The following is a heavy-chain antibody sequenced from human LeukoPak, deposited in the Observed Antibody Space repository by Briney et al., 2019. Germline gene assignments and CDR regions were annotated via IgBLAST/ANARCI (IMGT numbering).Heavy chain of an antibody. D-gene: IGHD1-14*01. CDR3: ARAEPPLAGGAYDY. J-gene: IGHJ4*02. CDR1: GGSISSSSYY. CDR2: IYYSGST. Sequence: SETLSLTCTVSGGSISSSSYYWGWIRQPPGKGLEWIGSIYYSGSTYYNPSLESRVTISVDTSKNQFSLKLSSVTAADTAVYYCARAEPPLAGGAYDYWGQGTLVTVSS. V-gene: IGHV4-39*07.